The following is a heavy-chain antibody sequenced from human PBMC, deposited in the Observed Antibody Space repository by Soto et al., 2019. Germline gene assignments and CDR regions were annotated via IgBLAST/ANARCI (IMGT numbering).Heavy chain of an antibody. Sequence: GGSLRLSCAASGSISTTTPLSWVRQAPGKGLEWVSTISGRGTNTYYADSVKGRFIISRDNLKNAVNLQMNGLGVEDTAIYYCATSFRYFDNWGQGTRVTVSS. CDR1: GSISTTTP. CDR3: ATSFRYFDN. CDR2: ISGRGTNT. V-gene: IGHV3-23*01. J-gene: IGHJ4*02.